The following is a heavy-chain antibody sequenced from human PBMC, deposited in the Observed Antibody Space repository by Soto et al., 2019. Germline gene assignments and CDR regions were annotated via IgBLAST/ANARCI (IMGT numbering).Heavy chain of an antibody. Sequence: SETLSLTCTVSGGSFKSGSYSWCWIRKPPGKGLEWFGYVYPTGRTRYNPSLKSRVSQSMDTSKNQFSLNMDSVTAADTAVYVRERDFDYFDSWGQGTLVTVSS. D-gene: IGHD3-3*01. CDR2: VYPTGRT. CDR1: GGSFKSGSYS. CDR3: ERDFDYFDS. V-gene: IGHV4-61*01. J-gene: IGHJ4*02.